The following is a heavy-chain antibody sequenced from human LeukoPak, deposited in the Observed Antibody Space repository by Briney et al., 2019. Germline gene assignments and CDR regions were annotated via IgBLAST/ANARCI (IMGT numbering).Heavy chain of an antibody. CDR1: GFTVSSNY. CDR3: ARGGSYLSAFDI. D-gene: IGHD1-26*01. Sequence: GGSLRLSCAASGFTVSSNYMSWVRQAPGKGLEGVSIIYSGGSTFYADSVKGRFTISRDNSKNTLYLQMNSLRAEDTAVYYCARGGSYLSAFDIWGQGTMVTVSS. CDR2: IYSGGST. V-gene: IGHV3-53*01. J-gene: IGHJ3*02.